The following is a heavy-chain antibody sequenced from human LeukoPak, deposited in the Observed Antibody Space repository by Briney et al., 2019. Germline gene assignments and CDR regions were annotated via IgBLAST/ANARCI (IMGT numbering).Heavy chain of an antibody. CDR3: GRDNGGGRTPIDY. Sequence: GGSLRLSCAASGFSFSSYSMNWVRQAPGKGLEWVSYISSSSSTIYYADSVKGRFTISRDNAKNSLYLQMNSLRDDDTAVYYCGRDNGGGRTPIDYRGQGTLVTVSS. D-gene: IGHD2-8*01. CDR2: ISSSSSTI. J-gene: IGHJ4*02. V-gene: IGHV3-48*02. CDR1: GFSFSSYS.